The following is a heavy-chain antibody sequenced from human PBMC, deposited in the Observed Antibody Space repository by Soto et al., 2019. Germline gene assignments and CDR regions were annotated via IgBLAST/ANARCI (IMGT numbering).Heavy chain of an antibody. D-gene: IGHD2-15*01. Sequence: QLQLQESGPGLVKPSETLSLTCTVYGGSISSSSYYWGWIRKPPGKGLEWIGSIYSSGSTYYNPSLKRRVTISVDTSKNQFALKLSSVTAADTAVYYCARHTPAISISDHWGQGTLVTVSS. CDR3: ARHTPAISISDH. CDR2: IYSSGST. V-gene: IGHV4-39*01. CDR1: GGSISSSSYY. J-gene: IGHJ4*02.